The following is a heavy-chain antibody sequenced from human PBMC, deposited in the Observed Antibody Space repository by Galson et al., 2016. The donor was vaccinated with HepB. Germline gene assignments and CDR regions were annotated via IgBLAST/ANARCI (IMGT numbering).Heavy chain of an antibody. CDR1: GGSFIGYY. Sequence: SETLSLTCAVHGGSFIGYYWSWIRQPPGKGLEWIGEINHSGGTFYNPSLKSRVTISVDTSKNQFSLKLSSVTAADTAVYFCAGAPLTPDDFWSQGTLVTVSS. D-gene: IGHD3-9*01. CDR3: AGAPLTPDDF. V-gene: IGHV4-34*01. CDR2: INHSGGT. J-gene: IGHJ4*02.